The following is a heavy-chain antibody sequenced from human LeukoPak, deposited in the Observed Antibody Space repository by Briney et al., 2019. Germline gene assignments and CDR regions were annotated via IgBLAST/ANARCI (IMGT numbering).Heavy chain of an antibody. J-gene: IGHJ4*02. CDR2: INPNSGGT. D-gene: IGHD3-10*01. CDR3: ARANYYGSGSRFR. CDR1: GYTFTGYY. V-gene: IGHV1-2*02. Sequence: ASVKVSCKASGYTFTGYYMHWVRQAPGQGLEWMGWINPNSGGTNYAQKFQGRVTMTRDTSISTAYMELSRLRSEDTAVYYCARANYYGSGSRFRWGQGTLVTVSS.